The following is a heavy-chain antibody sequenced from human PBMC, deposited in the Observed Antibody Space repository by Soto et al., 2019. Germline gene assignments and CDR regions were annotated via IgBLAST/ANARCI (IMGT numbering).Heavy chain of an antibody. CDR1: GFTFSSYA. CDR3: ASWDDIVLAEGFDP. J-gene: IGHJ5*02. D-gene: IGHD2-8*01. CDR2: ISYDGSNK. V-gene: IGHV3-30-3*01. Sequence: QVQLVESGGGVVQPGRSLRLSCAASGFTFSSYAMHWVRQAPGKGLEWVAVISYDGSNKYYADSVKGRFTISRDNSKNTLYLQMNSLRAEDTAVYYCASWDDIVLAEGFDPWGQGTLVTVSS.